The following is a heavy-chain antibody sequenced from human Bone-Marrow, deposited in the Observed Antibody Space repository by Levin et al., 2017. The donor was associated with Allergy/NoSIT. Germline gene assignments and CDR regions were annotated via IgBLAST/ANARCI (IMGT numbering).Heavy chain of an antibody. CDR3: AVANPFEY. Sequence: LGESLKISCTGSGFRFGDYAVSWVRQAPGKGLEWVGFIRRRTKGGTADYAASVKGRFTIARDDSKSIAYLQMNSLKTEDTAVYYCAVANPFEYWGQGSLVTVSS. D-gene: IGHD4-23*01. J-gene: IGHJ4*02. V-gene: IGHV3-49*04. CDR2: IRRRTKGGTA. CDR1: GFRFGDYA.